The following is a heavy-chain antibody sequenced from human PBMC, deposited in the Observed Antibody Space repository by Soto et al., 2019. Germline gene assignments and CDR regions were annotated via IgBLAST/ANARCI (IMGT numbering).Heavy chain of an antibody. D-gene: IGHD3-3*01. CDR3: ARRTYDFWSGYHSDAFDI. CDR2: INPNNGGT. CDR1: GYSFTGNS. J-gene: IGHJ3*02. V-gene: IGHV1-2*02. Sequence: ASVKVSCKASGYSFTGNSMHWLRQAPRQGLEWMGWINPNNGGTNYAQKFQGRVTMTRYTSIRTAYMDLSRLRSDDTAVYYCARRTYDFWSGYHSDAFDIWGQGTMVTVSS.